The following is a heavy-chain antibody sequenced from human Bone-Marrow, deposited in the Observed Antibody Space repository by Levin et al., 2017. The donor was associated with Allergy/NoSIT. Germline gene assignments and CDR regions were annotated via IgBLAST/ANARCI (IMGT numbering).Heavy chain of an antibody. CDR1: GYNFLTYG. Sequence: GESLKISCKTSGYNFLTYGFSWVRRAPGQGLEWMGWISPYNGKTNFAEKFQGRVTLTTDTSTDTAYMELRGLTSDDTAVYYCARGGAFWSRPVGDYWGQGTLVTVSS. CDR2: ISPYNGKT. D-gene: IGHD3-3*01. J-gene: IGHJ4*02. CDR3: ARGGAFWSRPVGDY. V-gene: IGHV1-18*01.